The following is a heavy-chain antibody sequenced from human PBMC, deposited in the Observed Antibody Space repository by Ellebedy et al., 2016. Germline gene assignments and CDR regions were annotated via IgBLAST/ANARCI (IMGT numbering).Heavy chain of an antibody. J-gene: IGHJ4*02. CDR2: IYYSGST. Sequence: SETLSLTCAVSGGSISSSNWWSWIRPPPGKGLEWIGYIYYSGSTNYNPSLKSRVTISVDTSKNQFSLKLSSVTAADTTVYYCARSYCGGDCYWAPTSLFDYWGQGTLVTVSS. CDR3: ARSYCGGDCYWAPTSLFDY. V-gene: IGHV4-61*01. CDR1: GGSISSSNW. D-gene: IGHD2-21*02.